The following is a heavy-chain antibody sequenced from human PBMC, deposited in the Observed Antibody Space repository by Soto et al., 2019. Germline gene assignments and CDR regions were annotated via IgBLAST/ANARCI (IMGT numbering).Heavy chain of an antibody. CDR3: TRSHYFSY. CDR1: GGSISSGGYY. CDR2: VYYSGST. V-gene: IGHV4-61*08. Sequence: PSETLSLTCTVSGGSISSGGYYWSWIRQHPGKGLEWIGYVYYSGSTHYNPSLKSRVTMSVDASRNLFSLKLSSVTAADTAVYFCTRSHYFSYWGQGALVTVSS. J-gene: IGHJ4*02.